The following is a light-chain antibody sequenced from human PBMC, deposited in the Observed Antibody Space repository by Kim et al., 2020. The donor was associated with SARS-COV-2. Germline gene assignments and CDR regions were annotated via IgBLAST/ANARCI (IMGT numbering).Light chain of an antibody. V-gene: IGLV3-19*01. CDR1: SVRSYY. J-gene: IGLJ2*01. Sequence: SSELTQDHAVSVALGQTVRITCQGDSVRSYYATWYQQKPGQAPILVIYGKNNRPSGIPDRFSGSSSGNTASLTITGTQAGDEADYYCNSRDSNNNVLFGGGTRLTVL. CDR2: GKN. CDR3: NSRDSNNNVL.